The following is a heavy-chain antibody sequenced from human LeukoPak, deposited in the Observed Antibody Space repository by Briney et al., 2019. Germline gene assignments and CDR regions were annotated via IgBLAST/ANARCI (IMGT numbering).Heavy chain of an antibody. V-gene: IGHV3-30*18. D-gene: IGHD3-10*01. J-gene: IGHJ4*02. Sequence: GGSLRLSCAASGFTFSSYGLHWVRQAPGKGLEWVAVISYDGSSKYYADSVKGRFTISRDNSKNTLYLQMNSLRAEDTAVYYCAKVATGGSGSPDYWGQGTLVTVSS. CDR3: AKVATGGSGSPDY. CDR2: ISYDGSSK. CDR1: GFTFSSYG.